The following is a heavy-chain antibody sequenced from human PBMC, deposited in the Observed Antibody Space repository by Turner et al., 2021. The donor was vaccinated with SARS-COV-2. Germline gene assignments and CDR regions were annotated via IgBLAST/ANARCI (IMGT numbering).Heavy chain of an antibody. CDR1: GFTFSSYA. V-gene: IGHV3-23*01. J-gene: IGHJ4*02. CDR2: IWGSGGRT. Sequence: EVQLLESGGGLVQPGGSLRLSCAASGFTFSSYAMSWVRQAPGKGLEWVSAIWGSGGRTYYADSVEGRFTHSRDKSKDTLYLEMNSLRAEDTGVYYCAKDLSGSYYTPCFFRVSEFDYWGQGTLVTVSS. CDR3: AKDLSGSYYTPCFFRVSEFDY. D-gene: IGHD1-26*01.